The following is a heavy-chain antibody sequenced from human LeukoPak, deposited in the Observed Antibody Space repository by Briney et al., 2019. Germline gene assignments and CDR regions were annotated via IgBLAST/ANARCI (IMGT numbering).Heavy chain of an antibody. CDR3: ARTRCYYDFARGSKSANWFDP. Sequence: SETLSLTCTVSGGSISSYNWSWIRQPPGKGLEWIGNIYYSGSTNYNPSLKSRVTISVDTSKNQLSLKLSSVTAADTAVYYCARTRCYYDFARGSKSANWFDPWGQGTLVTVSS. CDR1: GGSISSYN. J-gene: IGHJ5*02. D-gene: IGHD3-3*01. CDR2: IYYSGST. V-gene: IGHV4-59*01.